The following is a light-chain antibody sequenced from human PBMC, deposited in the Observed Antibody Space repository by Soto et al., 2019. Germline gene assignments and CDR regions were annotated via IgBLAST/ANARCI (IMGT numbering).Light chain of an antibody. CDR1: QSINGW. CDR2: AAS. CDR3: QQGYSNPWT. Sequence: DIQLTQSPSTLSASVGDRVTITCRASQSINGWLAWYQQKAGQAPKLLIYAASNLQSGVPSRFSGRGSGTDFTLTVESLQPEDFATYYCQQGYSNPWTFGQGTKVDIK. J-gene: IGKJ1*01. V-gene: IGKV1-5*01.